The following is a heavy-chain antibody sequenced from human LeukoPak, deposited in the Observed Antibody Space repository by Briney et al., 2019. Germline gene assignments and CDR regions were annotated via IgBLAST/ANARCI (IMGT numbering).Heavy chain of an antibody. J-gene: IGHJ4*02. CDR3: TTVSYYYDSSGYDY. Sequence: GSLRLSCAASGFTFSNAWMSWVRQAPGKGLEWVGRIKSKTDGGTTNYAAPVKGRFTISRDDSKNTLYLQMNSLKTEDTAVYYCTTVSYYYDSSGYDYWGQGTLVTVSS. CDR2: IKSKTDGGTT. D-gene: IGHD3-22*01. V-gene: IGHV3-15*01. CDR1: GFTFSNAW.